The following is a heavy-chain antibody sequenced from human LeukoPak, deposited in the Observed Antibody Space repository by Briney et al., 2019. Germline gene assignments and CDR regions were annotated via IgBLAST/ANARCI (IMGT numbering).Heavy chain of an antibody. J-gene: IGHJ4*02. D-gene: IGHD3-3*01. CDR3: ATDTASITIFGVALN. CDR2: FDSEDGET. CDR1: GYTLTELS. Sequence: GASVKVSCKVSGYTLTELSMHWVRQAPGKGLEWMGGFDSEDGETIYAQKFQGRVTMTEDTSTDTAYMELSSLRSEDTAVYYCATDTASITIFGVALNWGQGTLVTVSS. V-gene: IGHV1-24*01.